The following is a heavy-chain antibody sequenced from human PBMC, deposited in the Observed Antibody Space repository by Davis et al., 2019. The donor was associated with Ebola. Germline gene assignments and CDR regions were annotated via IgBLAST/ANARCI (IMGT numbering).Heavy chain of an antibody. V-gene: IGHV1-69*13. Sequence: SVKVSCKASGGTFSSFAVSWVRQAPGQGLEWMGGIIPMFRSPNYAQKFQDRVTITADESTRTVYLELSSLRSEDTAVYYCARGGMGNSYGCFDQWGQGTLVIVSS. D-gene: IGHD5-18*01. J-gene: IGHJ4*02. CDR3: ARGGMGNSYGCFDQ. CDR1: GGTFSSFA. CDR2: IIPMFRSP.